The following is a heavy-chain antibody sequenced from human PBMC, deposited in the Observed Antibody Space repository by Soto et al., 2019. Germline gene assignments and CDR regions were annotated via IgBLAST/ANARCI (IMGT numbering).Heavy chain of an antibody. CDR1: GFTFGNSW. J-gene: IGHJ4*02. CDR2: MNSDGSTT. CDR3: ATAEVDY. Sequence: EVSLRLSCAASGFTFGNSWMHWVRQAPGKGLEWVSRMNSDGSTTNYADSVKGRFTVSRDNAKYTLYLQMNSLRAEDTAVYYCATAEVDYWGPGTLVTVSS. V-gene: IGHV3-74*01.